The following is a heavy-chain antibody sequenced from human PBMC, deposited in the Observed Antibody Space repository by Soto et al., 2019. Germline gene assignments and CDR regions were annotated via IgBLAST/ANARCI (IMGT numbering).Heavy chain of an antibody. CDR2: IKGDGNEI. CDR1: GFTFSSYW. CDR3: ARLVSAAANDY. V-gene: IGHV3-7*04. J-gene: IGHJ4*02. D-gene: IGHD1-26*01. Sequence: LRLSCAASGFTFSSYWMSWVRQAPGKGLEWVANIKGDGNEIYYVDSVKGRFTISRDNAKNSLYLQMNSLRAEDTAVYYCARLVSAAANDYWGQGALVTVSS.